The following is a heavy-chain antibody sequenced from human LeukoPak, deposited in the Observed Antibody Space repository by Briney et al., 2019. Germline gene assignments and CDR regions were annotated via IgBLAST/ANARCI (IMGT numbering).Heavy chain of an antibody. D-gene: IGHD2-15*01. J-gene: IGHJ6*02. CDR1: GFPFSSYA. V-gene: IGHV3-64D*06. CDR3: VRGYSFGPYGMLV. Sequence: GGSLRLSCSASGFPFSSYAMHWVRQAPGKGLEYVSAISDSGGSTYYADFVKGRFTISRDNSKNTLYLQMSSLGAEDPAVYFCVRGYSFGPYGMLVWGRGTTVTVSS. CDR2: ISDSGGST.